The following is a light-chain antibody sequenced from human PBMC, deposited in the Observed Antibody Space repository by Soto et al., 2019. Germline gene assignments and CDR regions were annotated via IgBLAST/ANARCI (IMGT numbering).Light chain of an antibody. V-gene: IGLV2-23*01. Sequence: QTVVTQTASVSGSPGQSITISCTGTSSDVGSWYQQHPGKAPKLMIYEGTKRPSGVSNRFSGSKSGDTASLTISGLQAEDEADYYYCSYAGSNNWVFGGGTKLTVL. CDR2: EGT. J-gene: IGLJ3*02. CDR1: SSDVGS. CDR3: CSYAGSNNWV.